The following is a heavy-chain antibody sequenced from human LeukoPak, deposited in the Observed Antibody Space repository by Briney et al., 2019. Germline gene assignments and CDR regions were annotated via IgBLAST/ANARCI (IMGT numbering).Heavy chain of an antibody. CDR2: IYYSGSN. D-gene: IGHD1-1*01. J-gene: IGHJ5*02. CDR1: GVSISSFY. Sequence: PSETLSLTCTVSGVSISSFYWSWVRQPPGKGVEWVGYIYYSGSNNYNPSLKSRVTISVDTSKNQFPLKLSSVTAEDTAVYYCARHGTSGTNLNWFDPWGQGTLVTVSS. V-gene: IGHV4-59*01. CDR3: ARHGTSGTNLNWFDP.